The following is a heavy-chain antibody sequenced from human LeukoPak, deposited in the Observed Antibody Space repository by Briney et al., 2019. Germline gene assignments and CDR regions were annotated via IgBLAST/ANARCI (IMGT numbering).Heavy chain of an antibody. V-gene: IGHV1-69*05. D-gene: IGHD4-23*01. CDR3: ARTVVVRLNNNWFDP. Sequence: SEKVSCKASGGTFTSYAISWVRQAPGQGLEWRGGIIPIFGTANYAQKFQGRVTITTDASTSTTYMELSSLRSEDTAVYYCARTVVVRLNNNWFDPWGQGTLVTVSS. CDR1: GGTFTSYA. CDR2: IIPIFGTA. J-gene: IGHJ5*02.